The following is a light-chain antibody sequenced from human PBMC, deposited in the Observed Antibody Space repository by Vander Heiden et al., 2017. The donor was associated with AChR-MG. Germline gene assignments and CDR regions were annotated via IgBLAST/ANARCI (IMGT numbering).Light chain of an antibody. Sequence: QSVLTQPPSVSGPPGQRVTISCTGSSSNIGAGYDVHWYQQLPETAPKLLIYGNSNRPSGVPDRFSGSKSGTSASLAITGLQAEDEADYYCQSYDSSLSGPRVFGGGTKLTGL. V-gene: IGLV1-40*01. J-gene: IGLJ2*01. CDR2: GNS. CDR3: QSYDSSLSGPRV. CDR1: SSNIGAGYD.